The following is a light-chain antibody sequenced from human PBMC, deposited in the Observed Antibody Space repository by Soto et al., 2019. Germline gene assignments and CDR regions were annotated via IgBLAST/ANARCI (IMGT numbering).Light chain of an antibody. CDR2: GAS. J-gene: IGKJ1*01. CDR1: QSVGTF. CDR3: QQYNSYLT. Sequence: EIVLTQSPATLSLSTGERATLSCRASQSVGTFLLWHQHQPGQAPRLLIYGASSRATGVPASISGGGSAKDFPPTISSLEPEVVATYYCQQYNSYLTFGQGTKVDIK. V-gene: IGKV3-11*01.